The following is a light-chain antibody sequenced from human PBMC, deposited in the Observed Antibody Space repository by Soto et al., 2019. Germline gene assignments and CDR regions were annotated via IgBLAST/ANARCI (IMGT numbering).Light chain of an antibody. V-gene: IGLV2-14*01. CDR2: EVS. J-gene: IGLJ1*01. CDR1: SSDVGGYEF. Sequence: QAVVTQPASVSRSPGQSITIACTGTSSDVGGYEFVSWYRHHPGKAPQLIIYEVSNRPSGVSNRFSGSKSGNTASLTISGLQAEDEAHYYCCSYSSTSTLVFGTGTKVTVL. CDR3: CSYSSTSTLV.